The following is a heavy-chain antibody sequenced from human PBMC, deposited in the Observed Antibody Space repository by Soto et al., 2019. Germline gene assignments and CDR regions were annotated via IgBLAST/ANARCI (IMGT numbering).Heavy chain of an antibody. CDR2: IYYSGST. V-gene: IGHV4-30-4*01. Sequence: TLSLTCTVSGGSISGGDYYWSWIRQPPGKGLGWIGYIYYSGSTYYNPPLKSRVTISLDTSKNQFSLKLGSVTAADTAVYYCAXVVELELLKIVHNWFDPWGQGTLVTVSS. CDR1: GGSISGGDYY. CDR3: AXVVELELLKIVHNWFDP. J-gene: IGHJ5*02. D-gene: IGHD1-7*01.